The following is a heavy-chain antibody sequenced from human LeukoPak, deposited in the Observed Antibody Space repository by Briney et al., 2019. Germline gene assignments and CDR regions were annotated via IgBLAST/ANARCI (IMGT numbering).Heavy chain of an antibody. CDR3: ARGGYYYDSSGYLDY. Sequence: ASVTVSCTASGYTFTSYGISWVRQAPGQGLEWMGWISAYNGNTNYAQKFQGRVTMTRDTSTSTVYMELSSLRSEDTAVYYCARGGYYYDSSGYLDYWGQGTLVTVSS. CDR1: GYTFTSYG. V-gene: IGHV1-18*01. CDR2: ISAYNGNT. J-gene: IGHJ4*02. D-gene: IGHD3-22*01.